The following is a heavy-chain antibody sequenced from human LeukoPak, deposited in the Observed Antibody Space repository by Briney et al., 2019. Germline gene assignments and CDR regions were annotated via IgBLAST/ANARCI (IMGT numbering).Heavy chain of an antibody. CDR2: ISTSSNYI. J-gene: IGHJ6*03. CDR1: GFTFSTYS. CDR3: ARDPYSGTYGDTYYYYMDV. Sequence: GGSLRLSCVASGFTFSTYSMNWVRQAPGKGLEWVSFISTSSNYIYYADSVKGRFTISRDNARNSLYLQMNSLRAEDTAVYCCARDPYSGTYGDTYYYYMDVWGKGTTVTISS. V-gene: IGHV3-21*01. D-gene: IGHD1-26*01.